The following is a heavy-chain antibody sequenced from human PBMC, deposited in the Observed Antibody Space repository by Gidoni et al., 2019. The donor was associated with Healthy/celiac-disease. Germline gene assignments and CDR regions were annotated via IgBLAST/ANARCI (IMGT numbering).Heavy chain of an antibody. CDR2: ISSSGSTI. CDR1: GLPFSSYE. CDR3: ARARYSSGWAPDY. J-gene: IGHJ4*02. V-gene: IGHV3-48*03. D-gene: IGHD6-19*01. Sequence: VQLVESGGRLVQPGGSLILPCASSGLPFSSYEMNWVRQAPGKGLEWVSYISSSGSTIYYADSVKGRFTISRDNAKNSLYLQMNSLRAEDTAVYYCARARYSSGWAPDYWGQGTLVTVSS.